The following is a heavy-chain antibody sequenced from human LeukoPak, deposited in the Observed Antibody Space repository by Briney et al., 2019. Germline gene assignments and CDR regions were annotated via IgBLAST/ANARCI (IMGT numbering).Heavy chain of an antibody. CDR3: ARVSRDGYNSIFDY. Sequence: PSETLSLTCTVSGGSISSGDYYWSWIRQPPGKGLEWIGYIYYSGSTYYNPSLKSRVTISVDTSKNQFSLKLSSVTAADTAVYYCARVSRDGYNSIFDYWGQGTLVTVSS. CDR1: GGSISSGDYY. CDR2: IYYSGST. D-gene: IGHD5-24*01. J-gene: IGHJ4*02. V-gene: IGHV4-30-4*01.